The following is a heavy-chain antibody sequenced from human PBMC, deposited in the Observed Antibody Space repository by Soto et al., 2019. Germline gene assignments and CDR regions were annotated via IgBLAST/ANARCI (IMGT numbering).Heavy chain of an antibody. D-gene: IGHD2-21*01. CDR3: ARHSPPIDY. CDR1: GFTFSSYS. V-gene: IGHV3-48*04. J-gene: IGHJ4*02. CDR2: ISSSSSTI. Sequence: EVQLVESGGGLVQPGGSLRLSCAASGFTFSSYSMNWVRQAPGKGLEWVSYISSSSSTIYYADSVKGRFTISRDNAKTSLYLQMNSLSAEDTAVYYCARHSPPIDYWGQGTLVTVSS.